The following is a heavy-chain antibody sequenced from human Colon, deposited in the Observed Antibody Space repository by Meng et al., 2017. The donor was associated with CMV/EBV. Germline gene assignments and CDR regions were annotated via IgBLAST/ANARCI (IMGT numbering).Heavy chain of an antibody. CDR2: IFHTGST. D-gene: IGHD2-2*01. V-gene: IGHV4-34*12. Sequence: SETLSLTCAVYGGSFDGYYWSWIRQPPGKGLEWIGEIFHTGSTRYNPSLQSRVTISVDTSKNQFSLTLTSVTAADTGVYFCARRLVVPAAWGAFDIWGQGTMVTVSS. CDR1: GGSFDGYY. J-gene: IGHJ3*02. CDR3: ARRLVVPAAWGAFDI.